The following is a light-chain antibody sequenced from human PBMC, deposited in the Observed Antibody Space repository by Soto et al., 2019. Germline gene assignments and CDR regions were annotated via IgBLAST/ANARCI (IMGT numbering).Light chain of an antibody. CDR2: AAS. J-gene: IGKJ5*01. V-gene: IGKV1D-8*01. Sequence: VIWMTQSPSLLSASTGDRVTISCLMSQGISSYLAWYQQKPGKAPELLIYAASTLQSGVPSRFSGSGSGTDFTLTISCLQSEDFATYYCQQYYSFPPKFGQGTRLEI. CDR1: QGISSY. CDR3: QQYYSFPPK.